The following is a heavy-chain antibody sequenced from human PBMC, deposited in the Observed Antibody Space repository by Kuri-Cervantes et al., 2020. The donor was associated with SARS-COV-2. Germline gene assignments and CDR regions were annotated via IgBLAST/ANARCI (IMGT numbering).Heavy chain of an antibody. CDR2: ISYDGSNK. Sequence: GGSLRLSCAASGFTFSSYAMHWVRQAPGKGLEWVAVISYDGSNKYYADSVKGRFTISRDNSKNTLYLQMNSLRAEDTAVYYCARGGDTFDYWGQGTLVTVSS. CDR3: ARGGDTFDY. J-gene: IGHJ4*02. CDR1: GFTFSSYA. V-gene: IGHV3-30-3*01. D-gene: IGHD3-10*01.